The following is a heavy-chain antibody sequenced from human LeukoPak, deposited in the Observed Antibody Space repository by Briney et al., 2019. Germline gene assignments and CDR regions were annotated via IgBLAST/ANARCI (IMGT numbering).Heavy chain of an antibody. J-gene: IGHJ6*03. V-gene: IGHV4-59*08. CDR3: ARHIGGGIEDMDV. D-gene: IGHD3-16*02. Sequence: SETLSLTCTVSGGPIGTYDWSWIRQSPGKGLEWIGYIYVTGTRYNPYLQSRVTISVDRSRNQFFLKMSSVTAADTAVYYCARHIGGGIEDMDVWGKGTKVIVSS. CDR1: GGPIGTYD. CDR2: IYVTGT.